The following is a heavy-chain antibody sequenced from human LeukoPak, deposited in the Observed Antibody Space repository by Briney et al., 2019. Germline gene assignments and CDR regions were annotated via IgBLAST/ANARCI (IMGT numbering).Heavy chain of an antibody. Sequence: PRGSLRLSCAASGFTFSDYYMSWVRQAPGKGLEWVSVIYSGGSTYYADSVKGRFTIPRDNSKNTLYLQMNSLRAEDTAVYYCASPGSSWPHYGMDVWGQGTTVTVSS. D-gene: IGHD6-13*01. CDR3: ASPGSSWPHYGMDV. J-gene: IGHJ6*02. V-gene: IGHV3-66*02. CDR2: IYSGGST. CDR1: GFTFSDYY.